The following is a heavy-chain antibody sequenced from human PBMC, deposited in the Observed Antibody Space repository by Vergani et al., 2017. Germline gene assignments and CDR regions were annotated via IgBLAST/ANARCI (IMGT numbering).Heavy chain of an antibody. J-gene: IGHJ4*02. CDR2: ISSSSSYI. V-gene: IGHV3-23*01. Sequence: EVQLLESGGGLVQPGGSLRLSCAASGFTFRSYAMNWVRQAPGKGLEWVSSISSSSSYIYYADSVKGRFTISRDNSKNTLYLQMNSLRAEDTAVYYCANYDSRKAAIDYWGQGTLVTVSS. CDR3: ANYDSRKAAIDY. D-gene: IGHD3-22*01. CDR1: GFTFRSYA.